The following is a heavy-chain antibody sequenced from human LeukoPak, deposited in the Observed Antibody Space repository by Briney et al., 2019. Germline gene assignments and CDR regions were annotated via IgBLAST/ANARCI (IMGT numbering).Heavy chain of an antibody. V-gene: IGHV3-53*05. CDR3: ARAPWGYYYGSGSYTGGFDY. CDR2: IYSGGST. Sequence: PGGSLRLSCAASGFTVSSNYMSWVRQAPGKGLEWVSVIYSGGSTYYADSVKGRFTISRDNSKNTVSLQMNSLRSEDTAVYYCARAPWGYYYGSGSYTGGFDYWGQGTLVTVSS. J-gene: IGHJ4*02. CDR1: GFTVSSNY. D-gene: IGHD3-10*01.